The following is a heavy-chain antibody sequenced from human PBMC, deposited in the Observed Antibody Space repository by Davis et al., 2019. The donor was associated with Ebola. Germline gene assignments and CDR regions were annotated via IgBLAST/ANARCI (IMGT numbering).Heavy chain of an antibody. J-gene: IGHJ4*02. V-gene: IGHV3-73*01. D-gene: IGHD3-9*01. Sequence: GESLKISCAASGFTFSGSAMHWVRQASGKGLEWVGRIRSKANSYATAYAASVKGRFTTSRDDSKNTAYLQMNSLKTEDTAVYYCSSWLLSNDYWGQGTLVTVSS. CDR1: GFTFSGSA. CDR3: SSWLLSNDY. CDR2: IRSKANSYAT.